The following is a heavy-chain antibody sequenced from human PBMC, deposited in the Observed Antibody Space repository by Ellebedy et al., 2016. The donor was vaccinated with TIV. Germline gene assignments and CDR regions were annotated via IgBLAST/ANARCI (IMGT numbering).Heavy chain of an antibody. Sequence: SVKVSCXASGGTFSSYAISWVRQAPGQGLEWMGGIIPIFGTANYAQKFQGRVTITADESTSTAYMELSSLRSEDTAVYYCARDGESVVVPAANYFDYWGQGTLVTVSS. V-gene: IGHV1-69*13. CDR1: GGTFSSYA. D-gene: IGHD2-2*01. CDR2: IIPIFGTA. J-gene: IGHJ4*02. CDR3: ARDGESVVVPAANYFDY.